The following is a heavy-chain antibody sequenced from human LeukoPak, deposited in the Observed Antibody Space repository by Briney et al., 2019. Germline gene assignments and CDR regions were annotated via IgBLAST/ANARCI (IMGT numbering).Heavy chain of an antibody. J-gene: IGHJ3*02. Sequence: SETLSLTCTVSGGSISGYYWSWIRQSPGTGLEWIGYVYYSGSTMYNPSLRSRVTISVDTSKNQFSLKLSSVTAADTAVYYCARLKARDAFDIWGQGTMVTVSS. CDR1: GGSISGYY. V-gene: IGHV4-59*08. CDR2: VYYSGST. CDR3: ARLKARDAFDI.